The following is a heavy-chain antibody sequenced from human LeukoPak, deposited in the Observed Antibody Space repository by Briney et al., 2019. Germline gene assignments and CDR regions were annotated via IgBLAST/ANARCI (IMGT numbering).Heavy chain of an antibody. CDR1: GFTFSNYW. D-gene: IGHD3-10*01. Sequence: GGSLRLSCAASGFTFSNYWMSWVRQAPGKGLEWVAHIKQDGSEKYYVDSVKGRFTVSRDNAKNSLYLQMNSLRAEDTAVFYCARGGMVRRVMGAFDIWGQGTLVTVSS. J-gene: IGHJ3*02. CDR3: ARGGMVRRVMGAFDI. V-gene: IGHV3-7*01. CDR2: IKQDGSEK.